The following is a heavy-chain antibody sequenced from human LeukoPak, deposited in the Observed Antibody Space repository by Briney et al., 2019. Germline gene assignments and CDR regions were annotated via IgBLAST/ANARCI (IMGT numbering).Heavy chain of an antibody. J-gene: IGHJ1*01. D-gene: IGHD3-22*01. CDR2: IYSDNT. Sequence: QPGGSLRLSCTVSGFTVSSNSMSWVRQAPGKGLEWVSFIYSDNTHYSDSVKGRFTISRDNSKNTLYLQMNGLRAEDTAVYYCARVSGYYDSSGYYYNEYFQHWGQGTLVTVSS. CDR3: ARVSGYYDSSGYYYNEYFQH. V-gene: IGHV3-53*01. CDR1: GFTVSSNS.